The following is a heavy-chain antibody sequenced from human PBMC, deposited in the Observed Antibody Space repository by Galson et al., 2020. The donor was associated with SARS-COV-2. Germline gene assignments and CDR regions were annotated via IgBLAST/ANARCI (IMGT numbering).Heavy chain of an antibody. CDR1: GGSISSSSYY. J-gene: IGHJ4*02. V-gene: IGHV4-39*01. D-gene: IGHD4-17*01. CDR3: SKWGYYGDYKGYYFDY. CDR2: IYYSGST. Sequence: SETLSLTCTVSGGSISSSSYYWGWIRQPPGKGLEWIGSIYYSGSTYYNPSLKSRVTISVDTSKNQFSLKLSSVTAADTAVYYCSKWGYYGDYKGYYFDYWGQGTLVTGSS.